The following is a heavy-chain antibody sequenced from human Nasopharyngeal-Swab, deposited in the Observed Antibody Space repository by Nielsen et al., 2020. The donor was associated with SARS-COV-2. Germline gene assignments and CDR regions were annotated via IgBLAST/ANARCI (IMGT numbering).Heavy chain of an antibody. CDR3: ARAHPGYSSSWYDYYYYYMDV. Sequence: SVKVSCKASGGTFSSYAISWVRQAPGQGLEWMGGIIPIFGTANYEQKFQGRVTITADESTSTAYMELSSLRSEDTAVYYCARAHPGYSSSWYDYYYYYMDVWGKGTTVTVSS. J-gene: IGHJ6*03. V-gene: IGHV1-69*13. CDR1: GGTFSSYA. D-gene: IGHD6-13*01. CDR2: IIPIFGTA.